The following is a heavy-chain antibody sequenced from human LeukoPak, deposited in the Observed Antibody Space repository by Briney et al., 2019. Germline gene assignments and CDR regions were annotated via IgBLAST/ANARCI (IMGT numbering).Heavy chain of an antibody. CDR2: INPNSGGT. D-gene: IGHD3-9*01. V-gene: IGHV1-2*02. CDR1: GYTFTGYY. Sequence: GASVKVSCKASGYTFTGYYMHWVRQAPGQGLEWMGWINPNSGGTNYAQKFQGRVTMTRDTSISTAYMELSRLRSDDTAVYYCARVPQGYDILTGYYNGGGYWFDPWGQGTLVTVSS. J-gene: IGHJ5*02. CDR3: ARVPQGYDILTGYYNGGGYWFDP.